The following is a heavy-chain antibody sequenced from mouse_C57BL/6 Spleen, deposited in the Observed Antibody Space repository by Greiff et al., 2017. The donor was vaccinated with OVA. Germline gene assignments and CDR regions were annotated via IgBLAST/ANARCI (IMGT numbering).Heavy chain of an antibody. J-gene: IGHJ3*01. CDR1: GYTFTSYW. CDR3: ARGGNNFPFAY. CDR2: IDPSDSYT. D-gene: IGHD1-3*01. V-gene: IGHV1-50*01. Sequence: QVQLQQSGAELVKPGASVKLSCKASGYTFTSYWMQWVKQRPGQGLEWIGEIDPSDSYTNYNQKFKGKATLTVDTSSSTAYMQLSSLTSEDSAVYDCARGGNNFPFAYWGQGTLVTVSA.